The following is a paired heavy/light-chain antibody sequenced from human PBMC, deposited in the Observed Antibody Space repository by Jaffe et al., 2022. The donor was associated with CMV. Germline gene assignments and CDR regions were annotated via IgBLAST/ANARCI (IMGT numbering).Heavy chain of an antibody. CDR3: TKKKGDAFDM. CDR1: GFTFGSYA. Sequence: EVQLLESGGGLVQPGGSLRVSCVASGFTFGSYAMSWVRQTPGKGLEWVSLISAGTIRTYYADSVKGRFTISRDNSMNTVYLQMNSLRAEDTAVYYCTKKKGDAFDMWGQGTKVTVSS. J-gene: IGHJ3*02. V-gene: IGHV3-23*01. CDR2: ISAGTIRT.
Light chain of an antibody. CDR2: END. CDR3: GTWDSSLSAWV. V-gene: IGLV1-51*01. J-gene: IGLJ3*02. Sequence: QSVLTQPPSVSAAPGQRVTISCSGSSSNIGKNYVSWYQQFPGTGPKLLIYENDGRPSGIPDRFSGSKSGTSATLGITGLQTGDEADYYCGTWDSSLSAWVFGGGTKLTVL. CDR1: SSNIGKNY.